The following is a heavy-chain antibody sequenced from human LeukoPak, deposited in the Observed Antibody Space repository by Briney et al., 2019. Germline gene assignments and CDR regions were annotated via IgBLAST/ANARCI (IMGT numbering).Heavy chain of an antibody. J-gene: IGHJ6*03. CDR1: GGSISSGGYY. D-gene: IGHD2-15*01. CDR2: IYYSGST. Sequence: PSQTLSLTCTVSGGSISSGGYYWSWIRQHSGKGLEWIGYIYYSGSTYYNPSLKSRVTISVDTSKNQFSLKLSSVTAADTAVYYCARVVGNLYYYYYYMDVWGKGTTVTVSS. CDR3: ARVVGNLYYYYYYMDV. V-gene: IGHV4-31*03.